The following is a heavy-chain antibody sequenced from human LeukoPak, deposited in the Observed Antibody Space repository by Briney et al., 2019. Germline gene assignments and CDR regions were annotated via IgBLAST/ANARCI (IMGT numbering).Heavy chain of an antibody. CDR3: ARDWGRVGLRGFDP. CDR1: GDSMSSHY. Sequence: KSSETLSLTCSVSGDSMSSHYLSWIRHPARKGLEWIGRIHISGRSNINPSLKSRLTMSVDTSKNHFSLKLVSVTAADTAVYYCARDWGRVGLRGFDPWGQGTLVTVSS. D-gene: IGHD3-16*01. CDR2: IHISGRS. V-gene: IGHV4-4*07. J-gene: IGHJ5*02.